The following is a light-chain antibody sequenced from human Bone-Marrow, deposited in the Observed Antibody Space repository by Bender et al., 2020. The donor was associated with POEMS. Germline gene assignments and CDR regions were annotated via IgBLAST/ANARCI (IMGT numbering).Light chain of an antibody. CDR2: EVT. Sequence: QSALTQPASVSGSPGQSITISCTGDSSDVGDYNFVSWYQQHPGQAPKLIIVEVTKRPSGVPDRFSGSRSGNTASLTVSGLQAEDEADYYCNSMRLFGGGTKLTVL. V-gene: IGLV2-8*01. CDR3: NSMRL. CDR1: SSDVGDYNF. J-gene: IGLJ2*01.